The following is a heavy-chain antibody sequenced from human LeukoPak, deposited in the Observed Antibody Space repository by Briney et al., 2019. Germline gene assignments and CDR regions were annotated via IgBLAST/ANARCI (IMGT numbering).Heavy chain of an antibody. V-gene: IGHV4-59*07. CDR3: CSGWLLDY. J-gene: IGHJ4*02. D-gene: IGHD6-19*01. CDR1: VDSISIYY. CDR2: FYYSGST. Sequence: SDTLSLTCTLSVDSISIYYWSCTRHPPGKVLEWLGYFYYSGSTNYNPSLKSRVTISVDTSKNQFSLKLSSVTAADTAVYYCCSGWLLDYWGQGTLVTVSS.